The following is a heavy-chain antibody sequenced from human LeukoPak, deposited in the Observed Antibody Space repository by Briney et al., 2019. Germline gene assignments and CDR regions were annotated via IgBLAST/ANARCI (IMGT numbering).Heavy chain of an antibody. Sequence: GGSLRLSCAASGFTFSSYSMNWVRQAPGKGLEWVSSISSSSSYIYYADSVKGRFTISRDNAKNSLYLQMNSLRAEDTAVYYCARDSGSLPHQPEAGAFDIWGQGTMVTVSS. CDR2: ISSSSSYI. CDR1: GFTFSSYS. V-gene: IGHV3-21*01. CDR3: ARDSGSLPHQPEAGAFDI. D-gene: IGHD1-26*01. J-gene: IGHJ3*02.